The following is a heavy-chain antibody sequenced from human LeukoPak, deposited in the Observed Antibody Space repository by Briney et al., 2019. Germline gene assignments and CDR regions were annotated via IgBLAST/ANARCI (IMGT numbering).Heavy chain of an antibody. CDR1: GGSISSSNW. V-gene: IGHV4-4*02. J-gene: IGHJ6*03. D-gene: IGHD2-15*01. CDR3: ARGIVVVVAAKYYYYYMDV. CDR2: IYHSGST. Sequence: PSGTLSLTCAVSGGSISSSNWWSWVRQPPGKGLEWIGEIYHSGSTNYNPSLKSRVTISVDKSKNQFSLKLSSVTAADTAVYYCARGIVVVVAAKYYYYYMDVWGKGTTVTVSS.